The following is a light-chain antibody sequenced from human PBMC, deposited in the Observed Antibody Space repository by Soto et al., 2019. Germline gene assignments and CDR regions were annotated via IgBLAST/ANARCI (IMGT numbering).Light chain of an antibody. CDR1: QSVSNS. Sequence: EVVLTQSPATLSLSPGERATLSCRASQSVSNSLAWYQQKPGQAPRLLIYDASNRATGIPARFSGSGSGTDFPLTISSLEPEDFAVYYCQQRSNWPLTFGQGTRLEI. CDR2: DAS. V-gene: IGKV3-11*01. CDR3: QQRSNWPLT. J-gene: IGKJ5*01.